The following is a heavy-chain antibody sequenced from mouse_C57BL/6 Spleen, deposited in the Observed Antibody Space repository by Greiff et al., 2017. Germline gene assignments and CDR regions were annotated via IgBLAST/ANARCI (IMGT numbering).Heavy chain of an antibody. D-gene: IGHD2-10*01. Sequence: EVQRVESGGGLVKPGGSLKLSCAASGFTFSSYAMSWVRQTPEKRLEWVATLSAGGSYTYYPDNVKGRFTISRDNAKNTRYLQMSHLKSEDTAMDYCARGPTRGAWFAYWGQGTLVTVSA. CDR2: LSAGGSYT. CDR1: GFTFSSYA. J-gene: IGHJ3*01. CDR3: ARGPTRGAWFAY. V-gene: IGHV5-4*01.